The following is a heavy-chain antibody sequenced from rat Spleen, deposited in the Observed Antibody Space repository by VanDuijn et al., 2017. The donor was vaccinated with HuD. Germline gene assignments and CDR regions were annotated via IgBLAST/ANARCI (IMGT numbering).Heavy chain of an antibody. CDR2: ISYDGTAT. J-gene: IGHJ4*01. D-gene: IGHD1-12*02. CDR1: GLSFSNYD. V-gene: IGHV5-20*01. CDR3: ATDGYYDGIYYSVYVMDA. Sequence: EVQLVESGGGLVQPGRSMKLSCAASGLSFSNYDMAWVRQAPTKGLEWVASISYDGTATYYRDSVKGRFTISRDNAKSTLYLQMDSLKSEDTATYYCATDGYYDGIYYSVYVMDAWAQGASVTVSS.